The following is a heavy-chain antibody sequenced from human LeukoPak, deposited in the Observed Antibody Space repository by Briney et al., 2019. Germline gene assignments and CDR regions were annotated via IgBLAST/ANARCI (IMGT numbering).Heavy chain of an antibody. V-gene: IGHV3-20*04. CDR3: ARGKYYYYMDV. CDR1: GFTFSSYE. J-gene: IGHJ6*03. Sequence: GGSLRLSCAASGFTFSSYEMNWVRQAPGRGLEWVSGINWDGGSTGYADSVKGRFTISRDNAKNSLYLQMNSLRAEDTAFYYCARGKYYYYMDVWGKGTTVTVSS. CDR2: INWDGGST.